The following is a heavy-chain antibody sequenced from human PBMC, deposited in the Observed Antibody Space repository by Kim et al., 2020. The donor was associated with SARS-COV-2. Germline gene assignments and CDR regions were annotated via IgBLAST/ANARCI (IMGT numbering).Heavy chain of an antibody. J-gene: IGHJ4*02. V-gene: IGHV3-49*02. D-gene: IGHD1-26*01. Sequence: TIEYAASVRGRVAISRDDYKSIAYLQMNSLKIEDTALYYCTRGPRSGSYDYWGQGTLVTVSS. CDR2: TI. CDR3: TRGPRSGSYDY.